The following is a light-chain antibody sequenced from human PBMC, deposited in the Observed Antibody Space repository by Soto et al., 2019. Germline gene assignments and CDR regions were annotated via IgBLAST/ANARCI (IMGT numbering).Light chain of an antibody. J-gene: IGLJ1*01. V-gene: IGLV2-14*03. Sequence: QSALTQPASVSGSPGQSIAISCTGTSSDVCVYNYVSWYQQHPGKAPKLMIYDVTNRPSGVSNRFSGSKSGNTASLTISGLQAEDEADYYCSSYTSSTTYVFGTGTKLTVL. CDR3: SSYTSSTTYV. CDR2: DVT. CDR1: SSDVCVYNY.